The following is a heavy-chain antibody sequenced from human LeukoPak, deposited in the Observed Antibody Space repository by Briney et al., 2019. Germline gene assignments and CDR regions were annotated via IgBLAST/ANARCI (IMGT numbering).Heavy chain of an antibody. V-gene: IGHV3-48*03. J-gene: IGHJ2*01. CDR1: GFTFSTYE. CDR2: ISGSGTTI. Sequence: PGGSLRLSCAASGFTFSTYEMHWVRQAPGKGLEWVSYISGSGTTIYYADSVKGRFTISRDNAKNSLYLQMHSLRAEDTAVYYCARPYSSGWYGGFDLWGRGTLVTVSS. D-gene: IGHD6-19*01. CDR3: ARPYSSGWYGGFDL.